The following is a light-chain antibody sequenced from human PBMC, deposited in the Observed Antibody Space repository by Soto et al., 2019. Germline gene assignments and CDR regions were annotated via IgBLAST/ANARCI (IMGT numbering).Light chain of an antibody. CDR1: QSVSSN. CDR2: DAS. Sequence: EMVMTQFPATLSVSPGERATLSCRASQSVSSNLAWYQQKPGQAPRLLIYDASTRATGIPARFSGSGSGTEFTLTISSPQSEDFAVYYWQQYNNWPPGTFGQGTKVEI. J-gene: IGKJ1*01. V-gene: IGKV3-15*01. CDR3: QQYNNWPPGT.